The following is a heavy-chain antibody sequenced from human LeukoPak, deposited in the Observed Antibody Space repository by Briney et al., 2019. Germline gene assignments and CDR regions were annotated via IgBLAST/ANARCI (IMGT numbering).Heavy chain of an antibody. J-gene: IGHJ4*02. D-gene: IGHD2-21*01. V-gene: IGHV3-7*03. Sequence: GGSLRLSCTASGFTFSSYWMSWVRQAPGKGLEWVANIKQDGSEKYYVDSVKGRFTISRDNAKNSLYLQMNSLRAEDTAVYYCARTKIAEYYFDYWGQGTLVTVFS. CDR2: IKQDGSEK. CDR3: ARTKIAEYYFDY. CDR1: GFTFSSYW.